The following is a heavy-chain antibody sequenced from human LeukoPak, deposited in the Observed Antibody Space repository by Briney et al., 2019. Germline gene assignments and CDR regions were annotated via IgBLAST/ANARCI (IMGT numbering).Heavy chain of an antibody. CDR1: GFTFSGYS. Sequence: GGSLRLSCTASGFTFSGYSMNWIRQAPGKGLEWVSSFGTRSTSIYHAGSVKGRFAISRDNAKNSLYLQMNSLRAEDTALYYCAREVGEGFDFWGQGTLVTVSS. CDR3: AREVGEGFDF. CDR2: FGTRSTSI. J-gene: IGHJ4*02. V-gene: IGHV3-21*01.